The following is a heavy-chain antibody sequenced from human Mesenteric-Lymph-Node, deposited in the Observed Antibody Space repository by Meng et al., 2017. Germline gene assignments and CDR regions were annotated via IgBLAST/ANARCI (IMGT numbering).Heavy chain of an antibody. Sequence: SETLSLTCAVSGYSISSGYYWGWIRQPPGKGLEWIGSIYHSGSTYYNPSLKSRVTISVDTSKNQFSLKLSSVTAADTAVYYCAKVLRYFDWPQLSDYWGQGTLVTVSS. CDR3: AKVLRYFDWPQLSDY. D-gene: IGHD3-9*01. CDR2: IYHSGST. CDR1: GYSISSGYY. J-gene: IGHJ4*02. V-gene: IGHV4-38-2*01.